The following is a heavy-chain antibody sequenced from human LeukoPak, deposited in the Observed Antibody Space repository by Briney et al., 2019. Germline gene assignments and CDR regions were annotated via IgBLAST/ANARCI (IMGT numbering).Heavy chain of an antibody. CDR2: IYYSGST. Sequence: SETLSLTCTVSGGSISSYYWSWIRQPPGKRLEWIGYIYYSGSTNYNPSLKSRVTISVDTSKNQFSLKLSSVTAADTAVYYCARGGPGDWYFDLWGRGTLVTVSS. J-gene: IGHJ2*01. V-gene: IGHV4-59*01. D-gene: IGHD3-10*01. CDR3: ARGGPGDWYFDL. CDR1: GGSISSYY.